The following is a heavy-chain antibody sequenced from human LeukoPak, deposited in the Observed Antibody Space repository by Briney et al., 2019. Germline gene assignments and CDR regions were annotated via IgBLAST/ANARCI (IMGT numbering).Heavy chain of an antibody. V-gene: IGHV3-33*01. D-gene: IGHD3-22*01. Sequence: GGSLRLSCAASGFTFSSYDMHWVRQAPGKGLEWVAIIWYDGSNKFYADSVKGRFTISRDNSKNTLYLQMNSLGAEDTAVYYCARDQGDSSGYYPLYWGQGTLVTVSS. J-gene: IGHJ4*02. CDR1: GFTFSSYD. CDR2: IWYDGSNK. CDR3: ARDQGDSSGYYPLY.